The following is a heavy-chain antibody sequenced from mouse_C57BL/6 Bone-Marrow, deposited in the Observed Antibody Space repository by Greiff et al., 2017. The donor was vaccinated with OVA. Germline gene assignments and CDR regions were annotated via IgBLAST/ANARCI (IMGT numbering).Heavy chain of an antibody. J-gene: IGHJ4*01. CDR3: ARDAEGGAMDY. V-gene: IGHV7-1*01. CDR2: SRNKANDYTT. CDR1: GFTFSDFY. Sequence: EVKVVESGGGLVQSGRSLRLSCATSGFTFSDFYMEWVRQAPGKGLEWIAASRNKANDYTTEYSASVKGRFIVSRDTSQSILYLQMNALRAEDTAIYYCARDAEGGAMDYWGQGTSVTVSS.